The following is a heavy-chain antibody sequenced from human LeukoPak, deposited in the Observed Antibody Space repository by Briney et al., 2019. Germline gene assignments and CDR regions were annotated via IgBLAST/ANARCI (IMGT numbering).Heavy chain of an antibody. D-gene: IGHD3-22*01. J-gene: IGHJ4*02. V-gene: IGHV4-34*01. Sequence: SETLSLTCAVYGGSFSGYYWSWIRQPPGKGLEWIGEINHSGSTSYNPSLKSRVTISVDTSKNQFSLKLSSVTAADTAVYYCARGSGYYDSSGYYYDYWGQGTLVTVSS. CDR2: INHSGST. CDR3: ARGSGYYDSSGYYYDY. CDR1: GGSFSGYY.